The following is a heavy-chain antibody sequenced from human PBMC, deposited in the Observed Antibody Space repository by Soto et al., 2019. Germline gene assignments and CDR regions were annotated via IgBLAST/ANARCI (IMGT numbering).Heavy chain of an antibody. J-gene: IGHJ2*01. V-gene: IGHV4-39*01. CDR1: GGSISSSSYY. CDR3: ASLGGNPWYFDL. CDR2: IYYSGST. Sequence: SETLSLTCTVSGGSISSSSYYWGWIRQPPGKGLEWIGSIYYSGSTYYNPSLKSRVTISVDTSKNQFSLKLSSVTAADTAVYYCASLGGNPWYFDLWGRGTLVTVS. D-gene: IGHD2-15*01.